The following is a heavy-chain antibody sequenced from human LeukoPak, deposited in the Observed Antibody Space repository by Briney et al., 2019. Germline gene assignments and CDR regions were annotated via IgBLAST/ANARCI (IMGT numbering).Heavy chain of an antibody. CDR1: GGSFSGYY. J-gene: IGHJ4*02. CDR2: INHSGST. CDR3: ARSSADITMIVVVNIPHFDY. V-gene: IGHV4-34*01. D-gene: IGHD3-22*01. Sequence: SETLSLTCAVYGGSFSGYYWSWIRQPPGKGLEWIGEINHSGSTNYNPSLKSRVTMSVDTSKNQFSLKLSSVTAADTAVYYCARSSADITMIVVVNIPHFDYWGQGTLVTVSS.